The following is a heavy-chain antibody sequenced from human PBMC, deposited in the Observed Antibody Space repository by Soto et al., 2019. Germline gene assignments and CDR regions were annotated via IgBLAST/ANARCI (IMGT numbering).Heavy chain of an antibody. CDR2: IIPILGTA. D-gene: IGHD6-13*01. J-gene: IGHJ4*02. CDR1: GGTFNSYA. CDR3: ARQIAAAGTRGYFDS. Sequence: QVQLVQSGAEVKKPGSSVKVSCKASGGTFNSYAISWVRQAPGQGLEWMGGIIPILGTASYAQNFEGRFTVTVDKSTKTAYMEVSSLRSEDTAVYYCARQIAAAGTRGYFDSWGQGTLVTVSS. V-gene: IGHV1-69*06.